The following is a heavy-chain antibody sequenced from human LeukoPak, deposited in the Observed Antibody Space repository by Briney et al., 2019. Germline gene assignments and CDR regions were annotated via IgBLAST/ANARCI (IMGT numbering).Heavy chain of an antibody. Sequence: SETLSLTCTVSSDSIITEDYYWAWIRQSPGRGLEWIGSVHYTGSAYYNPSLKSRVAISVDTSRNEFSLRLRSVTAADTAVYYCARRTTLVTAWSFFDSWGQGALVTVSS. J-gene: IGHJ4*02. CDR2: VHYTGSA. D-gene: IGHD2-21*02. CDR3: ARRTTLVTAWSFFDS. V-gene: IGHV4-39*01. CDR1: SDSIITEDYY.